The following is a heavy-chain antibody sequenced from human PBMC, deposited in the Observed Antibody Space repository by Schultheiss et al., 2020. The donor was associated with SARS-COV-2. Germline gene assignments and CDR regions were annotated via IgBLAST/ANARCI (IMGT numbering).Heavy chain of an antibody. CDR3: ARDDYSHWFDP. Sequence: ASVKVSCKASGGTFSSYAISWVRQAPGQGLEWMGRISVYNGHTNYAQKVQGRVTVTTETSTSQVYMELRSLRSDDTAVYYCARDDYSHWFDPWGQGTLVTVSS. D-gene: IGHD4-11*01. J-gene: IGHJ5*02. V-gene: IGHV1-18*01. CDR2: ISVYNGHT. CDR1: GGTFSSYA.